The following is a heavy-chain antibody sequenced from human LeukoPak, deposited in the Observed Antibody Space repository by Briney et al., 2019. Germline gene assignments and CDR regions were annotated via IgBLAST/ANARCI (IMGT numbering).Heavy chain of an antibody. D-gene: IGHD3-3*01. Sequence: GGSLRLSCAASGFTFSSYGMHWVRQAPGKGLEWVAVIWYGGSNKYYADSVKGRFTISRDNSKNTLYLQMNSLRAEDTAVYYCASSTIFGVVNGMDVWGQGTTVTVSS. CDR2: IWYGGSNK. CDR3: ASSTIFGVVNGMDV. J-gene: IGHJ6*02. V-gene: IGHV3-33*01. CDR1: GFTFSSYG.